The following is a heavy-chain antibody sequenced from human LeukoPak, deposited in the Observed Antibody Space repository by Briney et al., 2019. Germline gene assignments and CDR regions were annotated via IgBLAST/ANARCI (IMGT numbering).Heavy chain of an antibody. CDR1: GGSFSSYY. V-gene: IGHV4-34*01. CDR3: ARGRASFWSGYYPLSLYFDY. D-gene: IGHD3-3*01. CDR2: INHSGST. J-gene: IGHJ4*02. Sequence: SETLSLTCAVYGGSFSSYYWSWIRQPPGKGLEWIGEINHSGSTNYNPSLKSRVTISVDTSKNQFSLKLSSVTAADTAVYYCARGRASFWSGYYPLSLYFDYWGQGTLVTVSS.